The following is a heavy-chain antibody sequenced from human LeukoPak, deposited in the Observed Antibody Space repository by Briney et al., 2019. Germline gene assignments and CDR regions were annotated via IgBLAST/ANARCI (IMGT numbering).Heavy chain of an antibody. D-gene: IGHD2-15*01. CDR2: IKQDGSEK. CDR3: ARGDKFSGDY. Sequence: QPGGSLRLSCAASGFALSDYWMSWVRQAPGKGLEWVANIKQDGSEKYYVDSVKGRFTISRDNAKNSLYLQMNSLRAEDTAVYYCARGDKFSGDYWGQGTLVTVSS. J-gene: IGHJ4*02. CDR1: GFALSDYW. V-gene: IGHV3-7*04.